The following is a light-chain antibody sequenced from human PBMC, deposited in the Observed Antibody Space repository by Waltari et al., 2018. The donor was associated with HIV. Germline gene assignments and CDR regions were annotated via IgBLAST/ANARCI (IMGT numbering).Light chain of an antibody. V-gene: IGKV3-11*01. J-gene: IGKJ2*01. Sequence: EIVSTQSPATLSLSPGARATLSCRASQSVSSYLAWYQQKPVQAPRLLIYDASNRATGIPARFSGSGSGTDFTLTISSLEPEDFAIYYCQQRINWPPTFGQGTKLEI. CDR2: DAS. CDR3: QQRINWPPT. CDR1: QSVSSY.